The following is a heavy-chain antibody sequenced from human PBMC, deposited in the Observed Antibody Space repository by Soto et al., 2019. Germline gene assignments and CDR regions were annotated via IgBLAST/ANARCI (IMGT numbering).Heavy chain of an antibody. CDR1: GYTFTSYG. CDR3: ARDLMGLGYCTNGVCPGFDP. V-gene: IGHV1-18*04. CDR2: ISAYNGNT. D-gene: IGHD2-8*01. Sequence: QVQLVQSGAEVKKPGASVKVSCKASGYTFTSYGISWVRQAPGQGLEWMGWISAYNGNTNYAQKLQGRVTMTTDTSTSTAYMELRSLRSDDTAVYYCARDLMGLGYCTNGVCPGFDPWGQGTLVTVSS. J-gene: IGHJ5*02.